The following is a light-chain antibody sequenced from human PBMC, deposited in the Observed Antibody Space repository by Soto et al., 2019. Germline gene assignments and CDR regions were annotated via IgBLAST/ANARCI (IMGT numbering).Light chain of an antibody. J-gene: IGKJ4*01. CDR3: QQRSDWPLT. CDR1: QPLSSM. V-gene: IGKV3-11*01. CDR2: DAS. Sequence: DSVLTQSPATLSLSPGERATLSCRASQPLSSMLAWYQQKPGQAPRLLIYDASKKAPGIPGRFSGSGSATDFTLTISSLEPEDFAFYYCQQRSDWPLTCGGGT.